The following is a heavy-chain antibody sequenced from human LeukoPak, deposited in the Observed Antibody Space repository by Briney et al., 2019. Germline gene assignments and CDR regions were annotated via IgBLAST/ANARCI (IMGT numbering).Heavy chain of an antibody. D-gene: IGHD1-26*01. CDR1: GGSISSYY. Sequence: SETLSLTXTVSGGSISSYYWSWIRQPPGKGLEWLGYIYYSGSTNYNPSLKSRVTISVDTSKNQFSLKLSSVTAADTAVYYCARSVGATTPFDYWGQGTLVTVSS. CDR2: IYYSGST. CDR3: ARSVGATTPFDY. J-gene: IGHJ4*02. V-gene: IGHV4-59*01.